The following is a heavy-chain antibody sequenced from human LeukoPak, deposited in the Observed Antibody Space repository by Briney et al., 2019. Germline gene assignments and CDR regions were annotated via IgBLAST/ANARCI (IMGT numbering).Heavy chain of an antibody. D-gene: IGHD3-16*01. Sequence: SETLSLTCTVSGGSISSSSYYWGWIRQPPGKGLEWIGSIYYSGSTYYNPSLKSRVTISVDTSKNQFSLKLSSVTAADTAVYYCARHATIWVLPYYYYYMDVWGKGTTVTISS. CDR2: IYYSGST. J-gene: IGHJ6*03. V-gene: IGHV4-39*01. CDR3: ARHATIWVLPYYYYYMDV. CDR1: GGSISSSSYY.